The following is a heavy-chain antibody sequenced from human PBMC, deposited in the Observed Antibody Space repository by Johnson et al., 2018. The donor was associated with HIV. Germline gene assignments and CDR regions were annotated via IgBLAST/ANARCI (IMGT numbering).Heavy chain of an antibody. Sequence: VQLVESGGGLIQPGRSLRLTCTTSGFTFNSYAMSWVRQGPGKGLEWVAAISGNGGSTGYADSVKGRFTISRDNAKNSLYLQMNSLRAEDTALYYCARASAATKGNAFDIWGQGTMVTVSS. J-gene: IGHJ3*02. D-gene: IGHD1-26*01. CDR1: GFTFNSYA. CDR3: ARASAATKGNAFDI. V-gene: IGHV3-20*04. CDR2: ISGNGGST.